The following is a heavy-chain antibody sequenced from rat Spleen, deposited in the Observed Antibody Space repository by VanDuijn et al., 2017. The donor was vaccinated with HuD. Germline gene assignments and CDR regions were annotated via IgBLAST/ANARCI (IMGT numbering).Heavy chain of an antibody. CDR1: GFSLSSNG. V-gene: IGHV2-13*01. CDR2: IWTGGAT. CDR3: ARSAKYYYDGSYYYVHFDY. D-gene: IGHD1-12*02. Sequence: QVQLKESGPGLVRPSQTLSLTCTVSGFSLSSNGVIWVRQPPGKGLEWMGVIWTGGATAYNSLLKSRLSISRDSSKSQVFLKMTSLETEDTAPYYCARSAKYYYDGSYYYVHFDYLGQGVMVTVSS. J-gene: IGHJ2*01.